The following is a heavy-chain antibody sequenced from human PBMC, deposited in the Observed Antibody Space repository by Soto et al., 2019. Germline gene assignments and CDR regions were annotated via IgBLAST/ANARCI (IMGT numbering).Heavy chain of an antibody. V-gene: IGHV4-61*01. CDR1: GGSVSSGSYY. Sequence: PSETLSLTCTVSGGSVSSGSYYWSWIRQPPGKGLEWIGYIYYSGSTNYNPSLKSRVTISVDTSKNQFSLKLSSVTAADTAVYYCARRRGTGLLPYYFDYWGQGTLVTVSS. D-gene: IGHD3-9*01. J-gene: IGHJ4*02. CDR3: ARRRGTGLLPYYFDY. CDR2: IYYSGST.